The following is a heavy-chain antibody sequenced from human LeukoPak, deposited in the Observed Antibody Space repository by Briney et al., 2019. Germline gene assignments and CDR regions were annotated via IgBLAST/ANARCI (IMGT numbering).Heavy chain of an antibody. CDR3: ARDKIGYCSSTSCYYFDY. CDR1: GFTFSSYW. D-gene: IGHD2-2*01. V-gene: IGHV3-7*01. J-gene: IGHJ4*02. CDR2: IKQDGSEK. Sequence: GGSLRLSCAASGFTFSSYWMSWVRQAPGTGLEWVAKIKQDGSEKYYVDSVKGRFTISRDNAKNSLYLQMNSLRAEDTAVYYCARDKIGYCSSTSCYYFDYWGQGTLVTVSS.